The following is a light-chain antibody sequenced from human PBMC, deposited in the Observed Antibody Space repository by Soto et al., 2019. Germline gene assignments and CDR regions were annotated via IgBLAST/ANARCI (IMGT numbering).Light chain of an antibody. J-gene: IGLJ3*02. V-gene: IGLV2-14*02. CDR3: SSYTDTNTLV. CDR1: SSDVGTYNL. CDR2: DVS. Sequence: QSALTQPASVSGSPGQSITISCTGTSSDVGTYNLVSWYQQHPGKAPKLFIYDVSNRPSGVSNRFSGSKSGNTASLTISGLQAEDEAVYYCSSYTDTNTLVFGGGTKVTVL.